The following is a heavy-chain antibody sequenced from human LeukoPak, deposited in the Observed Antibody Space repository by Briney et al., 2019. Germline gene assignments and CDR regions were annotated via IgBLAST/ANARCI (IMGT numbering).Heavy chain of an antibody. CDR3: ARHPIVVVPAAHRENYYFDY. CDR2: IYYDDSET. V-gene: IGHV5-51*01. Sequence: GESLKISCKGGGYSFTNYWIVWVRQMPGKGLEWMGVIYYDDSETQYSPSFQGQVTISADKSISTAYLQWSSLKASDTAMYYCARHPIVVVPAAHRENYYFDYWGQGTLVTVPS. J-gene: IGHJ4*02. D-gene: IGHD2-2*01. CDR1: GYSFTNYW.